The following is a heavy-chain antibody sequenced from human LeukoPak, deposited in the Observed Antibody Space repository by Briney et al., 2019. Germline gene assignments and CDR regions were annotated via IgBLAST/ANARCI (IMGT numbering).Heavy chain of an antibody. V-gene: IGHV3-74*01. CDR1: GFTFSTYW. CDR2: IDNGGSTT. Sequence: PGGSLRLSCAASGFTFSTYWMHWVRQAPGKGLVWVSRIDNGGSTTLYADSVRGRFIISRDNAKNTLYLQMNSLRAEDTAVYYCARLKEEQWLVGHNWFDPWGQGTLVTVSS. CDR3: ARLKEEQWLVGHNWFDP. J-gene: IGHJ5*02. D-gene: IGHD6-19*01.